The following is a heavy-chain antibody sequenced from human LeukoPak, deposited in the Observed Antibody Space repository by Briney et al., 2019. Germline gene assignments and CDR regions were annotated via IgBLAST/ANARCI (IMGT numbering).Heavy chain of an antibody. J-gene: IGHJ4*02. CDR1: GGTFSSYA. CDR2: IIPILGIA. CDR3: ARSDFIAAPAYFDY. D-gene: IGHD6-6*01. Sequence: GASVKVSCKASGGTFSSYAISWVRQAPGQGLEWMGRIIPILGIANYAQKLQGRVTMTTDTSTSTAYMELRSLRSDDTAVYYCARSDFIAAPAYFDYWGQGTLVTVSS. V-gene: IGHV1-69*04.